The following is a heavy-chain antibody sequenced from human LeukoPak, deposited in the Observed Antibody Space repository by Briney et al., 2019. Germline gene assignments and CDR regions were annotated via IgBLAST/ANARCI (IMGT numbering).Heavy chain of an antibody. V-gene: IGHV3-20*04. J-gene: IGHJ3*02. Sequence: PSETLSLTCTVSGGSISSYYWSWIRQPPGKGLEWVSGINWNGGSTGYADSVKGRFTISRDNAKNSLYLQMNSLRAEGTALYYCARAYYYDSSGYYSWGDAFDIWGQGTMVTVSS. CDR1: GGSISSYY. CDR3: ARAYYYDSSGYYSWGDAFDI. D-gene: IGHD3-22*01. CDR2: INWNGGST.